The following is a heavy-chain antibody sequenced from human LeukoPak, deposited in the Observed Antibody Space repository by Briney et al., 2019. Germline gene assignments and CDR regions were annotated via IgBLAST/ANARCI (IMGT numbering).Heavy chain of an antibody. CDR2: ISSNGGST. V-gene: IGHV3-64*01. J-gene: IGHJ4*02. CDR3: ARGVRLGELSLFDY. D-gene: IGHD3-16*02. Sequence: GGSLRLSCAASGFTFSSYAMHWVRQAPGKGLEYVSAISSNGGSTYYANSVKGRFTISRDNSKNTLYLQMGSLRAEDMAVYYCARGVRLGELSLFDYWGQGTLVTVSS. CDR1: GFTFSSYA.